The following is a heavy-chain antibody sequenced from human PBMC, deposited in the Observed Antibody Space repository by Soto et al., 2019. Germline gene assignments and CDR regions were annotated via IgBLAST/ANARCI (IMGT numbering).Heavy chain of an antibody. D-gene: IGHD2-2*01. V-gene: IGHV3-23*01. Sequence: VQLLESGGSLVQPGAGESLRLSCSASGFIFSDYAMSWVRQAPGKGLEWVSTVRRSGGSATYAASVRGRFTISRDNSKNMLYLQMSSLRADDAAIYYCTRVSGWRLQEYHLENWGQGTLVTVSS. CDR3: TRVSGWRLQEYHLEN. J-gene: IGHJ4*02. CDR2: VRRSGGSA. CDR1: GFIFSDYA.